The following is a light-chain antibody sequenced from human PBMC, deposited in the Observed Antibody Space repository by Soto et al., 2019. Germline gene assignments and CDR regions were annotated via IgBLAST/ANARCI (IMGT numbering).Light chain of an antibody. Sequence: QSVLTQPASVSGSPGQSITISCTGASSDLGEYNYVSWYQQHPGKAPKLMIYDVSSRPSGVPDRFSGSKSGNTASLTISGLQAEDEADYYCTSYTTTGTYVFATGTKVTVL. J-gene: IGLJ1*01. CDR2: DVS. V-gene: IGLV2-14*03. CDR3: TSYTTTGTYV. CDR1: SSDLGEYNY.